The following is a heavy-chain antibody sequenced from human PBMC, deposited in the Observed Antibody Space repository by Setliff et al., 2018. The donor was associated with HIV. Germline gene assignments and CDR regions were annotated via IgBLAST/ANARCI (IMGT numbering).Heavy chain of an antibody. J-gene: IGHJ4*02. D-gene: IGHD5-12*01. Sequence: PGGSLRLSCAASGLTLGDYSMVWVRQAPGKGLEWVSSISPSSVYLNYADSVKGRFTISRDNAKNTLYLQMNSLRVEDTAVYYCARDHGGYNSLDYWGQGTLVTVSS. CDR1: GLTLGDYS. V-gene: IGHV3-21*06. CDR3: ARDHGGYNSLDY. CDR2: ISPSSVYL.